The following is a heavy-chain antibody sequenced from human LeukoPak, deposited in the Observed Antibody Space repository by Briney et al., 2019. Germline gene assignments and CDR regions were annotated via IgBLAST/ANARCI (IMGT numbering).Heavy chain of an antibody. CDR3: ARVASGYCSGGSCYSFTRYWYFDL. CDR1: GFTFSSYD. V-gene: IGHV3-13*01. Sequence: GGSLRLSCAASGFTFSSYDMHSGRQATGKGLEWVSAIVTAVDTYYPGSVKGRFTISRENAKNSLYLQMNSLRAGDTAVYYCARVASGYCSGGSCYSFTRYWYFDLWGRGTLVTVSS. J-gene: IGHJ2*01. D-gene: IGHD2-15*01. CDR2: IVTAVDT.